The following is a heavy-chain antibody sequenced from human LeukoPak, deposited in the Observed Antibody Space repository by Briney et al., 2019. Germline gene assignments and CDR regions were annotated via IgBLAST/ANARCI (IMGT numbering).Heavy chain of an antibody. J-gene: IGHJ6*02. CDR2: ISSSGSTI. V-gene: IGHV3-48*03. Sequence: GGSLRLSCAASGFTFSSYEMNWARQAPGKGLEWVSYISSSGSTIYYADSVKGRFTISRDNAKNSLYLQMNSLRAEDTAVYYCARLSASRRLYYYIMDVWGQGTTVTVSS. CDR1: GFTFSSYE. D-gene: IGHD2-15*01. CDR3: ARLSASRRLYYYIMDV.